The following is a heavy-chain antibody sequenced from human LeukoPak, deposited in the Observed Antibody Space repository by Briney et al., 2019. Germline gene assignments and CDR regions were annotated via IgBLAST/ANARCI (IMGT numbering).Heavy chain of an antibody. D-gene: IGHD5-12*01. V-gene: IGHV3-30-3*01. Sequence: GTSLRLSCAAAGFTFSSYAMHWFRQAPCKGLKWVAVISYDGSNKYYADSVKGRFTISRDSSKNTLYLQMNSLRAEDTALYFRAEDGIRDSGYDIDYWGQGTLVTVSS. CDR2: ISYDGSNK. CDR3: AEDGIRDSGYDIDY. J-gene: IGHJ4*02. CDR1: GFTFSSYA.